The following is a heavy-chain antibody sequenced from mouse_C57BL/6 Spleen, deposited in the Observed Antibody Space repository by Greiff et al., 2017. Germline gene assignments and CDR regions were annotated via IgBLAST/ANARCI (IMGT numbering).Heavy chain of an antibody. J-gene: IGHJ4*01. CDR3: ASGHYYGSSPGYYAMDY. CDR2: ILPGSGST. V-gene: IGHV1-9*01. Sequence: VQLVESGAELMKPGASVKLSCKATGYTFTGYWIEWVKQRPGHGLEWIGEILPGSGSTNYNEKFKGKATFTADTSSNTAYMQLSSLTTEDSAIYYCASGHYYGSSPGYYAMDYWGQGTSVTVSS. D-gene: IGHD1-1*01. CDR1: GYTFTGYW.